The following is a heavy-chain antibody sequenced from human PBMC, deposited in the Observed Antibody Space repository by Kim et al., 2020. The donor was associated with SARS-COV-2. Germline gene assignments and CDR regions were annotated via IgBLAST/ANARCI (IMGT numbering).Heavy chain of an antibody. D-gene: IGHD2-2*01. CDR1: GGSFSGYY. Sequence: SETLSLTCAVYGGSFSGYYWSWIRQPPGKGLEWIGEINHSGSTNYNPSLKSRVTISVDTSKNQFSLKLSSVTAADTAMYYCARGFGVVVVPAAPPAGYYGMDVWGQGTTVTVSS. CDR2: INHSGST. CDR3: ARGFGVVVVPAAPPAGYYGMDV. J-gene: IGHJ6*02. V-gene: IGHV4-34*01.